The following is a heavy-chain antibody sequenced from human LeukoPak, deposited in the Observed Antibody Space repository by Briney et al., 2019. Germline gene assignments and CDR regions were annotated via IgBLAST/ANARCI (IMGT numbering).Heavy chain of an antibody. V-gene: IGHV3-64*01. CDR1: GFTFSSYA. CDR2: ISSNGGST. CDR3: ARLGYNSDVDY. J-gene: IGHJ4*02. D-gene: IGHD5-24*01. Sequence: GGSLRLSCAASGFTFSSYAMHWVRQAPGKGLEYVSAISSNGGSTYYANSVKGRFTISRDDSKNTLYLQMGSLRAEDMAVYYCARLGYNSDVDYWGQGTLVTVSS.